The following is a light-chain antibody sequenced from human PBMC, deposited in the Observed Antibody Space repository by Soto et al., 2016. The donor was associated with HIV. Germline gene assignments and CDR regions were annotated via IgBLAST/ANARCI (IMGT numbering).Light chain of an antibody. CDR2: DDS. CDR3: QVWDNTNDHCV. V-gene: IGLV3-21*03. CDR1: NVGSKS. Sequence: SYVLTQPPSLSVAPRKTARITCGGNNVGSKSVHWYKLKPGQAPLLVVYDDSDRPSGIPERISGSNSGNTATLTISSVEAGDEADYYCQVWDNTNDHCVFGTGTKVTVL. J-gene: IGLJ1*01.